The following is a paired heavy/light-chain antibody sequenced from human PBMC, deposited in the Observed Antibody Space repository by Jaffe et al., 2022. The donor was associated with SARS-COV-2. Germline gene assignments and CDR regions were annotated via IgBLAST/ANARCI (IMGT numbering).Light chain of an antibody. Sequence: QSALTQPRSVSGSPGQSVTISCTGTSSDVGAYNYVSWYQQHPGKAPKVMIYDVTERPSGVPDRFSGSKSGNTASLTISGLQTEDEADYYCCSYAGSYTLKFGGGTKLTVL. V-gene: IGLV2-11*01. CDR1: SSDVGAYNY. CDR2: DVT. J-gene: IGLJ2*01. CDR3: CSYAGSYTLK.
Heavy chain of an antibody. J-gene: IGHJ4*02. CDR2: INTGNGDT. Sequence: QVHLVQSGAEVKKAGASVKVSCKASGYTFTNNAIVWVRQAPGQSLEWMGWINTGNGDTTYSQNFQGRVTITRDTSASTAYMELSSLRSEDTAVYYCARNGGGLGYWGQGALVTVSS. CDR1: GYTFTNNA. CDR3: ARNGGGLGY. V-gene: IGHV1-3*04. D-gene: IGHD1-1*01.